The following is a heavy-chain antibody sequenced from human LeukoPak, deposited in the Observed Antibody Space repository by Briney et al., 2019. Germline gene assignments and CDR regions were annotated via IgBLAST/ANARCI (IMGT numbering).Heavy chain of an antibody. CDR2: IWYDGSNK. CDR1: GFTFTSYG. CDR3: ARVSFYDSSGYYPPDY. D-gene: IGHD3-22*01. J-gene: IGHJ4*02. V-gene: IGHV3-33*01. Sequence: GGSLRLSCAASGFTFTSYGMHWVRQAPGKGLEWVAVIWYDGSNKYYADSVKGRFTISRDNSKNTLYLQMNSLRAEETAVYYCARVSFYDSSGYYPPDYWGQGTLVTVSS.